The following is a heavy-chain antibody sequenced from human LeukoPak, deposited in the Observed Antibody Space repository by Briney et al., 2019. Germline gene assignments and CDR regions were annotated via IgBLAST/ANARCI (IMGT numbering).Heavy chain of an antibody. V-gene: IGHV3-23*01. CDR1: GFTFTTYA. J-gene: IGHJ2*01. CDR2: ISGSGCST. D-gene: IGHD3-22*01. Sequence: GGSLRLSCAASGFTFTTYAMNWVRQAPGKGLEWVSVISGSGCSTYYADSVKGRFTISRDNSKNTLYLEVNSLRAEDTAVYYCATAFYFDSSGPYWYFDLWGRGTLVTVSS. CDR3: ATAFYFDSSGPYWYFDL.